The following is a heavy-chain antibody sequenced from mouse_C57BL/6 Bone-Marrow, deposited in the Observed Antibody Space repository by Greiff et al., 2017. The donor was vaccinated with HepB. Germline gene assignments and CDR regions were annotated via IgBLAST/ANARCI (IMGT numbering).Heavy chain of an antibody. D-gene: IGHD2-5*01. J-gene: IGHJ3*01. CDR2: ISSGGDYI. Sequence: DVMLVESGEGLVKPGGSLKLSCAASGFTFSSYAMSWVRQTPEKRLEWVAYISSGGDYIYYADTVKGRFTISRDNARNNLYLQMSSLKSEDTAMYYCTRDQEGRYSNLRAYWGQGTLVTVSA. CDR3: TRDQEGRYSNLRAY. V-gene: IGHV5-9-1*02. CDR1: GFTFSSYA.